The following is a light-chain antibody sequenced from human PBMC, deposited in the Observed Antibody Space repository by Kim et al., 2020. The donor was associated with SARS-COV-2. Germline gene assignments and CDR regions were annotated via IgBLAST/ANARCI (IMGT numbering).Light chain of an antibody. Sequence: SQGERATLSCRASQSVSNYLAWYQQKPGQAPRLLIYGASTRATGIPARFSGSGSGTEFTLTISSLQSEDSAFYYCQQYDNWPPLTFGGGTKVDIK. V-gene: IGKV3-15*01. J-gene: IGKJ4*01. CDR3: QQYDNWPPLT. CDR1: QSVSNY. CDR2: GAS.